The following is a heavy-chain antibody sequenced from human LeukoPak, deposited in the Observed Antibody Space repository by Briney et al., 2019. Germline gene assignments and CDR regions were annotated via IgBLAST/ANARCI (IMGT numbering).Heavy chain of an antibody. D-gene: IGHD3-10*01. J-gene: IGHJ4*02. Sequence: GASVKVFCKASGYTFTSYYMHWVRQAPGQGLEWVGIINPSGGSTSYAQKFQGRVTMTRDTSTSTVYMELSSLRSEDTAVYYCAREFMVRGVIITPFDYWGQGTLVTVSS. CDR3: AREFMVRGVIITPFDY. V-gene: IGHV1-46*01. CDR1: GYTFTSYY. CDR2: INPSGGST.